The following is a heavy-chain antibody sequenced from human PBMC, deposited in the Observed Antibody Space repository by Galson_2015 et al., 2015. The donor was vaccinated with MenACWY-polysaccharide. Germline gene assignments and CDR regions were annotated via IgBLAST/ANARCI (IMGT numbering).Heavy chain of an antibody. Sequence: SLRLSCAASGFTFSNYWMSWVRQAPGKGLEWVANMKQDGSATYYVDSVKGRFTISRDNAKDSLYLQMNSLRAEDTAVYYCARDPCSATYSSGGRYYYYGMDVWGQGTPVTVSS. CDR3: ARDPCSATYSSGGRYYYYGMDV. D-gene: IGHD6-19*01. CDR1: GFTFSNYW. J-gene: IGHJ6*02. V-gene: IGHV3-7*01. CDR2: MKQDGSAT.